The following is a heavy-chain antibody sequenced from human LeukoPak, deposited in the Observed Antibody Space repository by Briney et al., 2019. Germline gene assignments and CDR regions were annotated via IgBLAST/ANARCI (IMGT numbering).Heavy chain of an antibody. V-gene: IGHV3-33*01. Sequence: GGSLRLSCAASGFTFSSYGMHWVRQAPGKGLEWVAVIWYDGSNKYYADSVKGRFTISGDNSKNTLYLQMNSLRAEDTAVYYCAREMGSGAFDIWGQGTMVTVSS. J-gene: IGHJ3*02. D-gene: IGHD3-10*01. CDR2: IWYDGSNK. CDR3: AREMGSGAFDI. CDR1: GFTFSSYG.